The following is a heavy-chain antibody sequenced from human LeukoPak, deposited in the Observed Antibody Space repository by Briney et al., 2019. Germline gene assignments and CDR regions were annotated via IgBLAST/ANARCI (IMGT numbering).Heavy chain of an antibody. CDR3: ANQRECYTSSDGFDI. Sequence: GGSLRLSCAASGFTFNTYAMNWVRQAPGKGLEWVAVIWYDGSNEYYADSVKGRFTISRDNSKNTLYLQMNSLRAEDTAVYYCANQRECYTSSDGFDIWGQGTMVTVSS. CDR1: GFTFNTYA. J-gene: IGHJ3*02. D-gene: IGHD3-16*02. CDR2: IWYDGSNE. V-gene: IGHV3-33*06.